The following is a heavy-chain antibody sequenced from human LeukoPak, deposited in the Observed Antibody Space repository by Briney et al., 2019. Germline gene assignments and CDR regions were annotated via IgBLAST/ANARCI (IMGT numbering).Heavy chain of an antibody. Sequence: PSQTLSLTCTVSGYAITSGGFSWNWIRQSPGTGLEWIGCIYDRGPAYYNPSLKSQFTISVDRPKNQFFLNVTSLTAADTAVYFCARSRQASGLFNSWGQGTLVVVSS. J-gene: IGHJ5*01. CDR1: GYAITSGGFS. V-gene: IGHV4-30-2*06. CDR2: IYDRGPA. CDR3: ARSRQASGLFNS. D-gene: IGHD3-10*01.